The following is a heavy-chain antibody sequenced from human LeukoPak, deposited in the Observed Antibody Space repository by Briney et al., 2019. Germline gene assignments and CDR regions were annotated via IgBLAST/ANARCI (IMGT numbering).Heavy chain of an antibody. J-gene: IGHJ4*02. CDR1: GGSISGSY. D-gene: IGHD1-26*01. CDR2: IYTGGGT. V-gene: IGHV4-4*07. Sequence: SETLSLTCTVSGGSISGSYWSWIRQPAGKGLEWIGRIYTGGGTNYNPSLKSRVSMSVDTSKNKFSLKLRSVTAADTAVYFCARDVGFTKDWGQGTLVTVS. CDR3: ARDVGFTKD.